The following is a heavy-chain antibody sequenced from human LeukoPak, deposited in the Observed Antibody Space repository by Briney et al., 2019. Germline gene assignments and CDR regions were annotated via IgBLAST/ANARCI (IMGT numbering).Heavy chain of an antibody. Sequence: SETLSLTCTVSGGSISSYYWSWIRQPAGKGLEWIGRIYTSGSTNYNPSLKSRVTMSVDTSKNQFSLKLSSVTAADTAVYYCARDPTPGITMVRGVIMEGAFDIWGQGTMVTVSS. CDR3: ARDPTPGITMVRGVIMEGAFDI. D-gene: IGHD3-10*01. CDR1: GGSISSYY. CDR2: IYTSGST. J-gene: IGHJ3*02. V-gene: IGHV4-4*07.